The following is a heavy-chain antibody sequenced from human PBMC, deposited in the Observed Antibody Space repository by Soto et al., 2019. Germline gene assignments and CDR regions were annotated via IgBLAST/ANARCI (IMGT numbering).Heavy chain of an antibody. CDR2: IYYSGST. Sequence: QVQLQESGPGLVKPSETLSLTCTVSGGSISSYYWSWIRQPPGKGLEWIGYIYYSGSTNYNPSLKSRVTISVDTSKNQFSLKLSSVTAADTAVYYCARVGRVGFLEWGFGGFEYYMDVWGKGTTVTVSS. CDR1: GGSISSYY. D-gene: IGHD3-3*02. J-gene: IGHJ6*03. CDR3: ARVGRVGFLEWGFGGFEYYMDV. V-gene: IGHV4-59*01.